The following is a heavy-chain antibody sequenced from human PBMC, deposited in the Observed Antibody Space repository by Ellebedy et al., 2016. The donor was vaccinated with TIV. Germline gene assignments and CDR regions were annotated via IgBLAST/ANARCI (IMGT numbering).Heavy chain of an antibody. D-gene: IGHD3-22*01. J-gene: IGHJ3*02. CDR3: AKAEGLGSGYYDAFDI. CDR2: ISYDGSNK. Sequence: GGSLRLSCAASGFTFSSYWMYWVRQAPGKGLEWVAVISYDGSNKYYADSVKGRFTISRDNAKNSLYLQMNSLRAEDTALYYCAKAEGLGSGYYDAFDIWGQGTMVTVSS. CDR1: GFTFSSYW. V-gene: IGHV3-30*18.